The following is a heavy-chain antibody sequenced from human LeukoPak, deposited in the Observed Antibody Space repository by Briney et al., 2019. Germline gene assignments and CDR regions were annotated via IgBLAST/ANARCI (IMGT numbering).Heavy chain of an antibody. V-gene: IGHV3-53*01. J-gene: IGHJ3*02. CDR3: ARGPWGIVGGDGAFDI. Sequence: GGSLRLSCAASGFTVSSNYMSWIRQAPGKGLEWVSIIYSGGSTYYADSVKSRFTISRDNSKNTLYLQMNSLRADDMAVYYCARGPWGIVGGDGAFDIWGQGTMVTVSS. CDR1: GFTVSSNY. CDR2: IYSGGST. D-gene: IGHD2-21*02.